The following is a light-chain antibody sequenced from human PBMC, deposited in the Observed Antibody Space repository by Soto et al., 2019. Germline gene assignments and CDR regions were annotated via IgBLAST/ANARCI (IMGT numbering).Light chain of an antibody. Sequence: EIVLTQSPATLSLSPGERATLSCRASQSVSRTYLAWYQQKPVQAPRLLIYATSSRATGIPDRFSGSGSGTDFTLTISRLEPDDFAVYYCQQYGSSSTFGQGTRLEI. CDR1: QSVSRTY. J-gene: IGKJ5*01. CDR2: ATS. CDR3: QQYGSSST. V-gene: IGKV3-20*01.